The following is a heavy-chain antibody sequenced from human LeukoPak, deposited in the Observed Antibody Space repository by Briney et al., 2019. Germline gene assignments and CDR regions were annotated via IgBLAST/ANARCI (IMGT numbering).Heavy chain of an antibody. J-gene: IGHJ4*02. CDR2: ISYVGSNK. CDR1: GFTFSSYG. D-gene: IGHD6-13*01. CDR3: AKELSAGTGGGWEDYFDY. Sequence: PGRSLRLSCAASGFTFSSYGMHWVRQAPGKGLEWVAVISYVGSNKFYADSVKGRFTISRDNSKSTLYLQMNSLRAEDTAVYYCAKELSAGTGGGWEDYFDYWGQGTLVTVSS. V-gene: IGHV3-30*18.